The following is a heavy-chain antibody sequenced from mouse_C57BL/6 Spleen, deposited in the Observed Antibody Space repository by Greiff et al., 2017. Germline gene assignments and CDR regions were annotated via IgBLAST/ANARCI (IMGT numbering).Heavy chain of an antibody. J-gene: IGHJ3*01. CDR1: GFTFSSYA. V-gene: IGHV5-4*01. Sequence: EVKLVESGGGLVKPGGSLKLSCAASGFTFSSYAMSWVRQTPEKRLEWVATISDGGSYTYYPDNVKGRFTISRDNAKNNLYLQMSHLKSEDTAMYYCARDGLGRGFAYWGQGTLVTVSA. CDR2: ISDGGSYT. D-gene: IGHD4-1*01. CDR3: ARDGLGRGFAY.